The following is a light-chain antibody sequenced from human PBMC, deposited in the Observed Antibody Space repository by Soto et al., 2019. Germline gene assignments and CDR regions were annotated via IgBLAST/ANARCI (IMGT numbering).Light chain of an antibody. Sequence: IVLTHSAPTLSLSPGERATPPCTASQSFSTTLAWIQQKPGQPPWILIYDASPGATGIPARFSGSGYGTDFTLTISMLEPEDFAIYYSQQRQSWVTFGQGTGLE. V-gene: IGKV3-11*01. CDR1: QSFSTT. CDR3: QQRQSWVT. CDR2: DAS. J-gene: IGKJ5*01.